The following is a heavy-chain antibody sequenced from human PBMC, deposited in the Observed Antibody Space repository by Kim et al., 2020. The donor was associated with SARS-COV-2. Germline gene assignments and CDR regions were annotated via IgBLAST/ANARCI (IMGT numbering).Heavy chain of an antibody. V-gene: IGHV3-15*01. D-gene: IGHD3-10*01. CDR1: GFTFSNAW. CDR3: TTDTPWQDYGSVLFDY. Sequence: GGSLRLSCAASGFTFSNAWMSWVRQAPGKGLEWVGRIKSKTDGGTTDYAAPVKGRFTISRDDSKNTLYLQMNSLKTEDTAVYYCTTDTPWQDYGSVLFDYWGQGTLVTVSS. CDR2: IKSKTDGGTT. J-gene: IGHJ4*02.